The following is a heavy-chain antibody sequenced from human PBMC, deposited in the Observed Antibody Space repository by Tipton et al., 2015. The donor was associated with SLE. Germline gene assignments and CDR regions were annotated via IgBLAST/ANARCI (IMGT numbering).Heavy chain of an antibody. CDR2: IFHTGSA. CDR3: ARGRVDYIRGTYRPSSFDY. J-gene: IGHJ4*02. D-gene: IGHD3-16*02. Sequence: TLSLTCVVSGASISTEGYSWSWIRQPPGKGLEWIGYIFHTGSAYYNPSLRSRVSISVDTSKNQISLKLNSVTAADTAVYYCARGRVDYIRGTYRPSSFDYWGQGTLVTVSS. V-gene: IGHV4-30-2*01. CDR1: GASISTEGYS.